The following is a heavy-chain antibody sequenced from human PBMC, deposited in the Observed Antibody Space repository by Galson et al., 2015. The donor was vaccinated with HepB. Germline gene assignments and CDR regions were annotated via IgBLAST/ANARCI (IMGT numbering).Heavy chain of an antibody. J-gene: IGHJ4*02. V-gene: IGHV3-30*02. D-gene: IGHD3-16*02. CDR3: AKDNPTYYDYVWGSYRHGAFDY. CDR1: GFTFSSYG. Sequence: SLRLSCAASGFTFSSYGMHWVRQAPGKGLEWVAFIRYDGSNKNYADSVKGRFTISRDNSKNTLYLQMNSLRVEDTAVYYCAKDNPTYYDYVWGSYRHGAFDYWGQGTLVTVSS. CDR2: IRYDGSNK.